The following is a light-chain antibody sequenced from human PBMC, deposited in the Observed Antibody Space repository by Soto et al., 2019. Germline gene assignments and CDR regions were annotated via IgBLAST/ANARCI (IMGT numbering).Light chain of an antibody. V-gene: IGKV3-20*01. J-gene: IGKJ4*01. CDR1: QSVRSNE. Sequence: IVLTQSPGTLSLSPGERATLSCRASQSVRSNELAWYQQKPGQAPRLLIYGASSRATAIPDRVSGSGSGTDFTLTISRLEPDDVAVYYCQQYGSSPLTFGGGTKVEFK. CDR2: GAS. CDR3: QQYGSSPLT.